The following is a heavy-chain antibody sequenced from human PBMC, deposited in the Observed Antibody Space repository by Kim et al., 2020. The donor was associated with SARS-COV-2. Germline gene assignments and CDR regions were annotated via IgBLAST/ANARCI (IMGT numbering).Heavy chain of an antibody. V-gene: IGHV4-31*02. D-gene: IGHD1-26*01. J-gene: IGHJ4*02. CDR3: ARERETGAVGY. Sequence: TYYNPSRKSRVTISVDTSKNQFSLKLSSVTAADTAVYYCARERETGAVGYWGQGTLVTVSS. CDR2: T.